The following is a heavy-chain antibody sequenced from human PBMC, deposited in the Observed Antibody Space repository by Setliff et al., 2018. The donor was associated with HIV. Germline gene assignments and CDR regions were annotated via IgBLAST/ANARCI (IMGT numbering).Heavy chain of an antibody. D-gene: IGHD3-22*01. CDR2: IHYSGST. V-gene: IGHV4-39*01. CDR1: GGSIIRRDYY. J-gene: IGHJ3*01. Sequence: PSETLSLTCTISGGSIIRRDYYWGWIRQPPGKGLQWIGSIHYSGSTYYQPSLRSRVSISVDTAKNQFSLELTSVTAADTAVYYCARQGAGYYYDSSEYYTGNGFDFWGQGTLVTV. CDR3: ARQGAGYYYDSSEYYTGNGFDF.